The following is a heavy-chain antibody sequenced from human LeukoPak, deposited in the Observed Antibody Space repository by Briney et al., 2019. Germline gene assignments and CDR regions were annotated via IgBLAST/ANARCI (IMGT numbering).Heavy chain of an antibody. J-gene: IGHJ4*02. D-gene: IGHD6-13*01. V-gene: IGHV4-34*01. Sequence: PSETLSLTCAVYGGSFSGYYWSWIRQPPGKGLEWIGEINHSGGTNYNPSLKSRVTISVDTSKNQFSLKLSSVTAADTAVYYCARANGYSSSWYPNYWGQGTLVTVSS. CDR1: GGSFSGYY. CDR3: ARANGYSSSWYPNY. CDR2: INHSGGT.